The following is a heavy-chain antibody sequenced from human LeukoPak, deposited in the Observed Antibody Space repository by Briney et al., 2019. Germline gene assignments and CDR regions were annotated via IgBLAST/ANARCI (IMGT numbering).Heavy chain of an antibody. CDR1: GFTFSSYA. Sequence: GGSLRLSCAASGFTFSSYAMSWVRQAPGKGLQWVANILASGSPTYYADSVKGRFIISRDNSKNTVYLQMNSLRVEDTAIYYCAKDLRPDGVDNFDHWGQGILVTVSS. V-gene: IGHV3-23*01. J-gene: IGHJ4*02. CDR3: AKDLRPDGVDNFDH. D-gene: IGHD2-8*01. CDR2: ILASGSPT.